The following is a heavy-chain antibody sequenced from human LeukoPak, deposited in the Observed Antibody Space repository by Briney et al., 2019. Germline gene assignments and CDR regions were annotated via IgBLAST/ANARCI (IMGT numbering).Heavy chain of an antibody. CDR3: ASHSAPQWLVLFDY. CDR2: IYYSGST. Sequence: PSETLSLTCTVSGGSISSSSYYWGWIRQPPGKGLEWIGSIYYSGSTYYNPSLKSRVTMSVDTSKNQFSLKLRSVTAADTAVYYCASHSAPQWLVLFDYWGQGTLATVSS. CDR1: GGSISSSSYY. J-gene: IGHJ4*02. V-gene: IGHV4-39*01. D-gene: IGHD6-19*01.